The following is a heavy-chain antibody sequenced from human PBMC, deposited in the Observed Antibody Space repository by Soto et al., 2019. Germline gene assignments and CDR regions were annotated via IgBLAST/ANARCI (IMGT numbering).Heavy chain of an antibody. CDR2: ISYSGRT. D-gene: IGHD4-17*01. CDR1: GDSLITDNYF. CDR3: ARRRASDYGGNHHPYYFDR. Sequence: SSETLSLTCTLSGDSLITDNYFWVWIRQSPTRGLELIGSISYSGRTYDNPSLQSRVTISIDASKNQFSLKLTSVTTADTAVYYCARRRASDYGGNHHPYYFDRWGQGALVTVSS. J-gene: IGHJ4*02. V-gene: IGHV4-39*01.